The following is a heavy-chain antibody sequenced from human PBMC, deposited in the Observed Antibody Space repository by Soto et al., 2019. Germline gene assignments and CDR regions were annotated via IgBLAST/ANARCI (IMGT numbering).Heavy chain of an antibody. J-gene: IGHJ4*02. Sequence: TGGSLRLSCAASGFPCSDYYIHWIRRAPGKGLEWISYISGNGEVIQYAASARGRFTISRDNAENSVYLEMESLRDEDTAVYYYAYSSTPFDYWGQGTLVTVSS. CDR2: ISGNGEVI. CDR1: GFPCSDYY. CDR3: AYSSTPFDY. D-gene: IGHD6-13*01. V-gene: IGHV3-11*01.